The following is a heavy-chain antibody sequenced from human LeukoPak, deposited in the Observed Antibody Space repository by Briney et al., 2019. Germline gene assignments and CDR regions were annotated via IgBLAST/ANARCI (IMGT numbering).Heavy chain of an antibody. CDR1: GFTFSNYA. D-gene: IGHD3-10*01. Sequence: GGSLRLSCAASGFTFSNYAMSWVRQAPGKGLEWGSAISGSGGSTYYADSVKGRFTISRDNSKNTLYLQMNSLRAEDTAVYYCAKQILYGSGSYYNGGAFNIWGQGTMVTVSS. V-gene: IGHV3-23*01. J-gene: IGHJ3*02. CDR2: ISGSGGST. CDR3: AKQILYGSGSYYNGGAFNI.